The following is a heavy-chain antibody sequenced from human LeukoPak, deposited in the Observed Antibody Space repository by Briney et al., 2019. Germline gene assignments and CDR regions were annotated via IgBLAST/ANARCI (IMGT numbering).Heavy chain of an antibody. V-gene: IGHV1-18*01. Sequence: ASVKVSCKASGYTFTSYGISWVRQAPGQGLEWMGWISAYNGNTNYAQKLQGRVTMTTDTSTSTAYMELRSLRSDDTAVYYCARAGFGELLSTWYWFDPWGQGTLVTVSS. CDR3: ARAGFGELLSTWYWFDP. D-gene: IGHD3-10*01. CDR2: ISAYNGNT. J-gene: IGHJ5*02. CDR1: GYTFTSYG.